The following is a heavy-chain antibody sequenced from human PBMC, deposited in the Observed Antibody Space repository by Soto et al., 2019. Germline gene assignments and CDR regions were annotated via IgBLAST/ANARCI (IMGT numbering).Heavy chain of an antibody. CDR1: GFTFSNAW. V-gene: IGHV3-15*01. CDR3: TTKSRFGVVIPHEDY. D-gene: IGHD3-3*01. CDR2: IKSKTDGGTT. Sequence: PGGSLRLSCAASGFTFSNAWMSWVRQAPGKGLEWVGRIKSKTDGGTTDYAAPVKGRFTISRDDSKNTLYLQMNSLKTEDTAVYYCTTKSRFGVVIPHEDYWGQGTLVTVSS. J-gene: IGHJ4*02.